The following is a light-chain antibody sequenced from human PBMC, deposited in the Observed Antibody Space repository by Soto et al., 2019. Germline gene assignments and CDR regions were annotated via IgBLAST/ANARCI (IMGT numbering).Light chain of an antibody. CDR2: TAS. CDR1: QNIKKY. Sequence: DIQMTQSPSALSASVGDRVTITCRASQNIKKYLNWYRQKPGKAPDLLIYTASSLQVGFPSRFSGSGSGTDFTLTITSLQPEDSATYYCQQSFSSPLTFDGGTKVEIK. V-gene: IGKV1-39*01. J-gene: IGKJ4*01. CDR3: QQSFSSPLT.